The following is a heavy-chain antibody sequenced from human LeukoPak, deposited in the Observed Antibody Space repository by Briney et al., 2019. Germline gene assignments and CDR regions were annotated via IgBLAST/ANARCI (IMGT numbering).Heavy chain of an antibody. CDR2: INPHTGDT. D-gene: IGHD3-22*01. J-gene: IGHJ4*02. Sequence: ASVKVSCKASAYTFTDNYIHWVRQAPGQGLEWMGWINPHTGDTIYAQKFQGRVTTTRDTSISTAYMELSRLRSDDTAVYYCARANSYDGSGHYYEFAYWGQGTLVTVSS. CDR3: ARANSYDGSGHYYEFAY. CDR1: AYTFTDNY. V-gene: IGHV1-2*02.